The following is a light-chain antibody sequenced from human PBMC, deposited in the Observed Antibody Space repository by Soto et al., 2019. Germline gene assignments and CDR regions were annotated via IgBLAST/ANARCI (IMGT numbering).Light chain of an antibody. CDR3: MQGIQWTYT. CDR2: KVS. J-gene: IGKJ2*01. V-gene: IGKV2-30*01. Sequence: DIVMTQSPFSLPVTLGQPASISCRSSQSLVDSDGNTFLNWFQQRPGQSPRRLIHKVSDRDSGVPDRFSGSGLGTDFTLRMSRVEAVDVGVYYGMQGIQWTYTF. CDR1: QSLVDSDGNTF.